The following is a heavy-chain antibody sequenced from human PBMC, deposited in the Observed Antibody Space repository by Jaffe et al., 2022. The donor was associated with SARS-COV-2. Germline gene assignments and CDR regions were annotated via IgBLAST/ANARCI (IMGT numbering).Heavy chain of an antibody. J-gene: IGHJ5*02. Sequence: EVQLLESGGGLVQPGGSLRLSCTASGFTFSSYGMSWVRQAPGKGLEWVSAISGSGGNTYSADSVKGRFTISRDNSKNTLFLQMNSLRAEDTAVYYCAKDLYYDFWSGSNPNWFDPWGQGTLVTVSS. CDR1: GFTFSSYG. D-gene: IGHD3-3*01. CDR3: AKDLYYDFWSGSNPNWFDP. CDR2: ISGSGGNT. V-gene: IGHV3-23*01.